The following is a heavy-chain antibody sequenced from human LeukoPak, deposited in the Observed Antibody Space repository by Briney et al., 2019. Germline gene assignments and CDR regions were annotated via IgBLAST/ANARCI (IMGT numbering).Heavy chain of an antibody. CDR3: VRDTGGSGSYPDY. CDR2: IKQDGSQT. D-gene: IGHD1-26*01. J-gene: IGHJ4*02. CDR1: GFTFSNYW. V-gene: IGHV3-7*01. Sequence: GGSLRLSCTASGFTFSNYWMTWVRQAPGKGLEWVANIKQDGSQTYFVDSVRGRFSISRDDAKNSVYLEANSPRAEDTAVYYCVRDTGGSGSYPDYWGQGTLVTVSA.